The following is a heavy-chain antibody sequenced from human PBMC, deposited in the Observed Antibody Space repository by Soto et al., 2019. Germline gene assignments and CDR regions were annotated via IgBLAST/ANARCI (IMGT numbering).Heavy chain of an antibody. J-gene: IGHJ6*02. D-gene: IGHD3-3*01. V-gene: IGHV3-48*03. CDR1: GFTFSSYE. CDR3: ARESLEWLFVYYGMDV. Sequence: QPVGSLRLSCAASGFTFSSYEMNWVRQAPGKGLEWVSYISSSGSTIYYADSVKGRFTISRDNAKNSLYLQMNSLRAEDTAVYYCARESLEWLFVYYGMDVWGQGTTVPVSS. CDR2: ISSSGSTI.